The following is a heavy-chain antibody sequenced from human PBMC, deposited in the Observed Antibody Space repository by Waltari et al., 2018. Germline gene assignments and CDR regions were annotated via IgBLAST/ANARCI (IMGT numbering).Heavy chain of an antibody. V-gene: IGHV1-69*12. Sequence: QVQLVQSGAEVKKPGSSVKVSCKASGGTFSSYAISWVRQAPGQGLEWMGGIIPIFGTANYAQKFQGRVTITADESTSTAYMELSSLRSEDTAVYYCARAGTYCSSTSCYRSPGHFDYWGQGTLVTVSS. CDR1: GGTFSSYA. CDR2: IIPIFGTA. D-gene: IGHD2-2*02. J-gene: IGHJ4*02. CDR3: ARAGTYCSSTSCYRSPGHFDY.